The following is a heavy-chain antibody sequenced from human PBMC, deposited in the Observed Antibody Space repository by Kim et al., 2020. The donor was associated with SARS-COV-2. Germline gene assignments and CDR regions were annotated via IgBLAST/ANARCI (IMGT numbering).Heavy chain of an antibody. Sequence: YADSVTGRFTISRDNSKNMLFLQMNDLRAEDTAVYYCAKGDIYDSGDLFDFWGLGTLVTVSS. CDR3: AKGDIYDSGDLFDF. V-gene: IGHV3-33*06. D-gene: IGHD3-22*01. J-gene: IGHJ4*02.